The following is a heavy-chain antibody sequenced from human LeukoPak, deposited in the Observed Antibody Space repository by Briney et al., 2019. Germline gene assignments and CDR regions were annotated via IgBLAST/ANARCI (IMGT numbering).Heavy chain of an antibody. V-gene: IGHV3-9*03. CDR3: AKDRAGSLFGDYGGAFDY. CDR2: MSWDSDNI. D-gene: IGHD4-17*01. CDR1: GFTFHDYA. Sequence: PGRSLSLSCAASGFTFHDYAIHWVRQAAGRGLGWVSGMSWDSDNIAYADSVKGRFTISRDNAKHSLYLQMNSLKADDMAFYYCAKDRAGSLFGDYGGAFDYWGQKTLVTVSS. J-gene: IGHJ4*01.